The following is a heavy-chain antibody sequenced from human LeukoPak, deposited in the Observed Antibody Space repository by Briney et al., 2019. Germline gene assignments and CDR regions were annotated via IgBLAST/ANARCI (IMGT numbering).Heavy chain of an antibody. Sequence: PGGSLRLSCAASGFTFSTFAVSWVRQAPGKWLEWVSAISSSGGSTYYADSGKGRFTISRDNSKNMLYLQMNSLRAEDTAVYYCAKSPAVDAAFDIWGQGTMVTVSS. CDR1: GFTFSTFA. D-gene: IGHD4-23*01. CDR2: ISSSGGST. V-gene: IGHV3-23*01. CDR3: AKSPAVDAAFDI. J-gene: IGHJ3*02.